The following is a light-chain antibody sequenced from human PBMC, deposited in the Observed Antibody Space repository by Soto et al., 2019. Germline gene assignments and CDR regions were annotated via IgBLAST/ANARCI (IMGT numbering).Light chain of an antibody. V-gene: IGLV2-14*01. J-gene: IGLJ1*01. CDR1: SNDIGSYNY. CDR2: DVS. Sequence: QSALTQPASMSGSPGQSVTISCAGTSNDIGSYNYVSWYQHHPGTAPKLIIYDVSSRPSGVSHRFSGSKSGNTASLTISGLQAEDEADYYCSSFSVASPLFGTGTKVTVL. CDR3: SSFSVASPL.